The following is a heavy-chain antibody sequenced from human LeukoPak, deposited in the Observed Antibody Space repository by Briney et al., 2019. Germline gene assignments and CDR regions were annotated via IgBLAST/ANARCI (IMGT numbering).Heavy chain of an antibody. J-gene: IGHJ5*02. V-gene: IGHV4-34*01. CDR2: IDHSGST. CDR3: ARAGYSSSWYSNNWFDP. CDR1: GGSFSGYY. Sequence: PSETLSLTCAVYGGSFSGYYWSWIRQPPGKGLEWIWEIDHSGSTNSSPSLKSRVTISVDTSKNQFSLKLSSVTAADTAVYYCARAGYSSSWYSNNWFDPWGQGTLVTVSS. D-gene: IGHD6-13*01.